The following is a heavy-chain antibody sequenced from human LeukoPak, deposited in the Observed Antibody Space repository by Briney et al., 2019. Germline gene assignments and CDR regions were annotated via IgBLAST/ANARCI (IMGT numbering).Heavy chain of an antibody. CDR1: GFTFSDYY. J-gene: IGHJ4*02. CDR3: AKAPVTSCRGAFCYPFDY. D-gene: IGHD2-15*01. CDR2: MSSSDDGR. Sequence: GGSLRLSCAVSGFTFSDYYMSWIRHAPGKGLEWVSAMSSSDDGRYYAASVRGRFTISRDTSRSTLYLQMNSLRAEDAAVYYCAKAPVTSCRGAFCYPFDYWGQGTLVTVSS. V-gene: IGHV3-23*01.